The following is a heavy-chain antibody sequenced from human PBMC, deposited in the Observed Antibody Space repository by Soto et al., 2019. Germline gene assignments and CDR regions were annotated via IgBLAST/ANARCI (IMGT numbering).Heavy chain of an antibody. J-gene: IGHJ5*02. CDR2: IIPIFGTA. CDR1: GGTFSSYA. CDR3: ARSQPPAADNWFDP. Sequence: QVQLVQSGAEVKKPGSSVKVSCKASGGTFSSYAVSWVRQAPGQGLEGMGGIIPIFGTANYARKCQGRVTITADESTSTAYMEQRSLRSEDRAVYYWARSQPPAADNWFDPWGQGTLVTVSS. V-gene: IGHV1-69*01. D-gene: IGHD2-2*01.